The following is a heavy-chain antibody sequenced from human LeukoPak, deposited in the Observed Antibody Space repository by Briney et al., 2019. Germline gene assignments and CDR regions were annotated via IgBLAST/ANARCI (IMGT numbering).Heavy chain of an antibody. D-gene: IGHD4-17*01. CDR3: ARVSYLYGDLPSGAFDI. V-gene: IGHV5-51*01. CDR2: IYPGDSDT. J-gene: IGHJ3*02. CDR1: GDSFTSYW. Sequence: GESLKISCKGAGDSFTSYWIGWVRQMPGKGLEWRGIIYPGDSDTRYSTSFPGKVTISADKSISTAYLQWSSLKASDTAMYYCARVSYLYGDLPSGAFDIWGQGTMVTVSS.